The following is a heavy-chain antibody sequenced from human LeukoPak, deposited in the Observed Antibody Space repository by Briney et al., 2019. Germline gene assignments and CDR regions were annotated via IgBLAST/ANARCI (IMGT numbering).Heavy chain of an antibody. CDR2: ISSYDSSTI. D-gene: IGHD1-26*01. CDR3: VRIQGIVGSY. V-gene: IGHV3-48*01. J-gene: IGHJ4*02. Sequence: GGSLRLSCAASGFTLSSYSMNWVRQAPGKGLEWVSYISSYDSSTIYYADSVKGRFTISRDNAKNPLYLQMSSLRAEDTAVYYCVRIQGIVGSYWGQGTLVTVSS. CDR1: GFTLSSYS.